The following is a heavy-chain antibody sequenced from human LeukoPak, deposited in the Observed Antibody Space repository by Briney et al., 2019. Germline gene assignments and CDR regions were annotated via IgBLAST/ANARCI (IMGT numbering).Heavy chain of an antibody. CDR3: SRLRGYSYGYADY. CDR2: ISGSGSTI. J-gene: IGHJ4*02. Sequence: PGGSLRLSCAASGFTFSSYSMNWVRQAPGKGLEWVSYISGSGSTIDYADSVKGRFTISRDNAKNSLYLQMNSLRAEDTAVYYCSRLRGYSYGYADYWGQGTQVTVSS. D-gene: IGHD5-18*01. V-gene: IGHV3-48*04. CDR1: GFTFSSYS.